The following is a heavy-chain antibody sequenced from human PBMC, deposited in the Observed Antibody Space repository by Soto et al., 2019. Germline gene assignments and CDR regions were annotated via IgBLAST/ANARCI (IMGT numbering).Heavy chain of an antibody. CDR2: INGGNGNT. CDR3: ARDLGGCPDY. CDR1: GYTFTSFA. V-gene: IGHV1-3*01. Sequence: ASVKFSCKAAGYTFTSFAMHWVRQAPGQMLECMVWINGGNGNTKYXXKFQGRFXXTMDRSAITAXMQLSXLISEDTAVYYCARDLGGCPDYWCQGTLVTVS. J-gene: IGHJ4*02. D-gene: IGHD2-8*01.